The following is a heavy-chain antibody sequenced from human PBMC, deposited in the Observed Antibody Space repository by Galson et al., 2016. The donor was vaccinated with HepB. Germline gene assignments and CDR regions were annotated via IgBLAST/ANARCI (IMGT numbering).Heavy chain of an antibody. Sequence: SVKVSCKVSGYTLTEFSMHWVRQAPGKGLEWLGGFDREDGETVYAQKFHGRLTMTEDASTGTAYMEFSSLKSEDTAVYYCTGNSPLDYDFWSGYRDPYYFDHWGQGTLVTVSS. CDR3: TGNSPLDYDFWSGYRDPYYFDH. CDR2: FDREDGET. CDR1: GYTLTEFS. V-gene: IGHV1-24*01. D-gene: IGHD3-3*01. J-gene: IGHJ4*02.